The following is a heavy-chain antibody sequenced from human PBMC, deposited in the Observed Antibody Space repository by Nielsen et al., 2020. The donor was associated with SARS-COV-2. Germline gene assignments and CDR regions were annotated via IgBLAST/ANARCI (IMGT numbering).Heavy chain of an antibody. Sequence: LKISCAASGFTFSDYYMSWIRQAPGKGLEWVSYISSSSSYTNYADSVKGRFTISRDNAKNSLYLQMNSLRAEDTAVYYCARVLWFGELSRAFDIWGQGTMVTVSS. CDR1: GFTFSDYY. V-gene: IGHV3-11*05. CDR3: ARVLWFGELSRAFDI. D-gene: IGHD3-10*01. J-gene: IGHJ3*02. CDR2: ISSSSSYT.